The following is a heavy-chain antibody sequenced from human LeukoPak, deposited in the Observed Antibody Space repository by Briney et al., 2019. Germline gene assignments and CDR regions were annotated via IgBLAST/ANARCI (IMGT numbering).Heavy chain of an antibody. J-gene: IGHJ4*02. CDR1: GFTFSSYA. V-gene: IGHV3-30*04. Sequence: PGGSLRLSCAASGFTFSSYAMHWVRQAPGKGLEWVAVISYDGSNKYYADSVKGRFTISRDNSKNTLYLQMNSLRAEDTAVYYCAKDDGSGPFDYWGQGTLVTVSS. CDR2: ISYDGSNK. D-gene: IGHD3-3*01. CDR3: AKDDGSGPFDY.